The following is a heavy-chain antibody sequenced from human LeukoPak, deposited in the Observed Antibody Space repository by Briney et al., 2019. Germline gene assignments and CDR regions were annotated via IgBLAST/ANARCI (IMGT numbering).Heavy chain of an antibody. CDR3: ARAPAITGTTGHFDY. CDR2: IYTSGST. J-gene: IGHJ4*02. CDR1: GGSISSGSYY. D-gene: IGHD1-7*01. V-gene: IGHV4-61*02. Sequence: PSQTLSLTCTVSGGSISSGSYYWSWIRQPAGKGLEWIGRIYTSGSTNYNPSLKSRVTISVDTSKNQFSLKLSSVTAADTAVYYCARAPAITGTTGHFDYWGQGTLVTVSS.